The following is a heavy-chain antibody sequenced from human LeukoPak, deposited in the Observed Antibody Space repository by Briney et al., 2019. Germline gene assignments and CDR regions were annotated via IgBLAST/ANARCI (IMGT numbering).Heavy chain of an antibody. V-gene: IGHV3-7*01. D-gene: IGHD3-9*01. CDR1: GFTFSSYA. Sequence: GGSLRLSCAASGFTFSSYAMSWVRQAPGKGLEWVANIKQDGSEKYYVDSVKGRFTISRDNAKNSLYLQMNSLRAEDTAVYYCARYYDILTGRGYYYYYYYMDVWGKGTTVTVSS. CDR2: IKQDGSEK. J-gene: IGHJ6*03. CDR3: ARYYDILTGRGYYYYYYYMDV.